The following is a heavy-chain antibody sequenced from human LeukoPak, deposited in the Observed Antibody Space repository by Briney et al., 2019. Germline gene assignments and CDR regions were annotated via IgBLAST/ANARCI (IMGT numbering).Heavy chain of an antibody. CDR2: IHYSGST. D-gene: IGHD2-2*01. V-gene: IGHV4-39*01. Sequence: SETLSLTCTVSGGSISSNSYYWGWIRQPPGKGLEWIGSIHYSGSTYYNPSLKSRVTISVDTSKNQFSLKLRSVTAADTAVYYCARRRSTSGVGIWGQGTMVTVSS. CDR1: GGSISSNSYY. CDR3: ARRRSTSGVGI. J-gene: IGHJ3*02.